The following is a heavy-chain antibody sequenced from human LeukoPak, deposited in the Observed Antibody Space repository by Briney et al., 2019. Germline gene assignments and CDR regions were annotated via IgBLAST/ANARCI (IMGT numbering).Heavy chain of an antibody. D-gene: IGHD6-19*01. CDR3: ARGLPGYSGGDDAFDF. V-gene: IGHV4-59*01. J-gene: IGHJ3*01. CDR1: GGSITGYY. CDR2: IYYSGST. Sequence: SETLSLTCTVSGGSITGYYWTWMRQHPGKGLEWIGYIYYSGSTNYNPSLKSRVTISVDTSKNQFSLKLSSVTAADTAMYYCARGLPGYSGGDDAFDFWGQGTVVTVS.